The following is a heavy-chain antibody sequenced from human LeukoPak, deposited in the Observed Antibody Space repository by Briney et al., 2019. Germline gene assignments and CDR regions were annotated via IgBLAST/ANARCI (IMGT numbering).Heavy chain of an antibody. Sequence: GGPLRLSCAASGFTISSNYMNWVRQAPGKGLDWVSVISDGGSTYYADSVRGRFTISRDNSKNTLYLQMNSLRVEDTAVYYCAKALEGYYGSGSYSAYYYYYMDVWGKGTTVTVSS. CDR1: GFTISSNY. J-gene: IGHJ6*03. V-gene: IGHV3-53*01. CDR3: AKALEGYYGSGSYSAYYYYYMDV. CDR2: ISDGGST. D-gene: IGHD3-10*01.